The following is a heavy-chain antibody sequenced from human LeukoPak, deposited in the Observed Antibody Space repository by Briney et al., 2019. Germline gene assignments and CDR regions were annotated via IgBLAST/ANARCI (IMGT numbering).Heavy chain of an antibody. V-gene: IGHV4-59*12. CDR3: ARVRDILTGFTFDY. J-gene: IGHJ4*02. Sequence: SETLSLTCTVSGGSISSYYWSWIRQPPGKGLEWIGYIYYSGSTNYNPSLKSRVTISVDTSKNQFSLKLSSVTAADTAVYYCARVRDILTGFTFDYWGQGTLVTVSS. CDR1: GGSISSYY. CDR2: IYYSGST. D-gene: IGHD3-9*01.